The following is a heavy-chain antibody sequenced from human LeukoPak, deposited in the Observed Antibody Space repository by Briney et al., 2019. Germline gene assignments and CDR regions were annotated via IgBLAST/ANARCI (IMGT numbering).Heavy chain of an antibody. CDR3: ARGVRDILSGYYTDYYFYYMDV. V-gene: IGHV3-48*01. D-gene: IGHD3-3*01. J-gene: IGHJ6*03. CDR1: GFTFNVYS. CDR2: ISSSPDSSM. Sequence: GGSLRLSCAASGFTFNVYSMNWVRQAPGKGLEWVSFISSSPDSSMYYADSVKGRFTISRDNAKNSLYLQMNSLRAEDTAVYYCARGVRDILSGYYTDYYFYYMDVWGKGTTVTVSS.